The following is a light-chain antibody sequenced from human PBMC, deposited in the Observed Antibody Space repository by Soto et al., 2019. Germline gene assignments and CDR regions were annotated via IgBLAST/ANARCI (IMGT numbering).Light chain of an antibody. Sequence: QSVRTQPASVSGSSGQSITISCTGTSSDVGSYNLVSWHQQHPGKAPKLIIYEGDKRPSGVSNRFSGSKSGNTASLTISGLQAEDEADYYCCSYSYGSTLVFGGGTKVTVL. CDR1: SSDVGSYNL. CDR2: EGD. CDR3: CSYSYGSTLV. V-gene: IGLV2-23*01. J-gene: IGLJ2*01.